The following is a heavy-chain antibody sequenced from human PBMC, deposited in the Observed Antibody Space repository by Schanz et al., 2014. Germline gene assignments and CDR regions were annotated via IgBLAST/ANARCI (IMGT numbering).Heavy chain of an antibody. D-gene: IGHD3-16*01. V-gene: IGHV3-7*01. CDR1: GFTFGGYA. CDR2: IKEDGSDK. Sequence: VQLLESGGGVVQPGRSLRLSCAVSGFTFGGYALHWVRQAPGKGLEWVANIKEDGSDKYYVDSVKGRFTISRDNANNSLFLRMNSLRAEDTAVYYCASDYNYFETEAPWGQGTLVTVSS. J-gene: IGHJ5*02. CDR3: ASDYNYFETEAP.